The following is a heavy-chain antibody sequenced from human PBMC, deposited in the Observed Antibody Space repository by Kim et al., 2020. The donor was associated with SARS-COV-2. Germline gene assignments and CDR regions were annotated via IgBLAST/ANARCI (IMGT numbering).Heavy chain of an antibody. V-gene: IGHV3-30*18. D-gene: IGHD5-12*01. J-gene: IGHJ6*04. Sequence: GGSLRLSCAASGFTFSSYGMHWVRQAPGKGLEWVAVISYDGSNKYYADSVKGRFTISRDNSKNTLYLQMNSLRAEDAAVYYCAKGGRYSGDGSPYGMDVWGAGKTGTVSS. CDR1: GFTFSSYG. CDR3: AKGGRYSGDGSPYGMDV. CDR2: ISYDGSNK.